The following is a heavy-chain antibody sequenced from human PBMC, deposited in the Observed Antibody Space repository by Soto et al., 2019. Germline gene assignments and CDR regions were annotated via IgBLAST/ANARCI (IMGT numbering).Heavy chain of an antibody. J-gene: IGHJ4*02. Sequence: GGSLRLSCAASGFTFSSYAMHWVRQAPGKGLEWVAVISYDGSNKYYADSVKGRFTISRDNSKNTLYLQMNSLRAEDTAVYYCARDSKTHRYSYERGTFDYWGQGTLVTVSS. D-gene: IGHD5-18*01. CDR1: GFTFSSYA. CDR2: ISYDGSNK. V-gene: IGHV3-30-3*01. CDR3: ARDSKTHRYSYERGTFDY.